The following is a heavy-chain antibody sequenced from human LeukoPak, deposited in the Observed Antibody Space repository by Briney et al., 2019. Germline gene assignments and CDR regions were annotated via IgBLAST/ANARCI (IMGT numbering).Heavy chain of an antibody. J-gene: IGHJ6*03. V-gene: IGHV7-4-1*02. CDR1: GYTFTSYA. Sequence: GASVKVSCKASGYTFTSYAMNWVRQAPGQGLEWMGWINTNTGNPTYAQGFTGRFVFSLDTSVSTAYLQISSLKAEDTAVYYCARGILITMVRGVMIDYYYMDVWGKGTTVTVSS. CDR2: INTNTGNP. CDR3: ARGILITMVRGVMIDYYYMDV. D-gene: IGHD3-10*01.